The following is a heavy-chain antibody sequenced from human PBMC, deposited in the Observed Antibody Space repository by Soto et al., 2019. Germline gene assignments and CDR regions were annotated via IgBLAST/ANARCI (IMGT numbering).Heavy chain of an antibody. CDR3: ARHVPAAGYYYGMDV. CDR2: IIPIFGTA. J-gene: IGHJ6*02. D-gene: IGHD2-2*01. CDR1: GVTFSSYA. V-gene: IGHV1-69*13. Sequence: SVKISCKSSGVTFSSYAISWVRQSTVQGLEWMGGIIPIFGTANYAQKFQGRVTITADESTSTAYMELSSLRSEDTAVYYCARHVPAAGYYYGMDVWGQGTTVTVSS.